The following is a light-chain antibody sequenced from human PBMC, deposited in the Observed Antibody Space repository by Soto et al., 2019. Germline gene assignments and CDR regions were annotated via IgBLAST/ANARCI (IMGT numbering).Light chain of an antibody. CDR3: QQYNNWPYT. J-gene: IGKJ2*01. CDR2: GAS. V-gene: IGKV3-15*01. CDR1: QSVSSN. Sequence: EIVMTQSPATLSVSPGERATLSCRASQSVSSNLAWYQQKPDQAPRLLIYGASTRATGLPARFSGSGSGTEFTRTISSLQSEDFAVYYCQQYNNWPYTFGQGTKLEIK.